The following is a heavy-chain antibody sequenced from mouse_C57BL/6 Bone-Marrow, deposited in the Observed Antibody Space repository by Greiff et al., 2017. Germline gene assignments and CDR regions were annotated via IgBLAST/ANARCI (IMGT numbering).Heavy chain of an antibody. V-gene: IGHV1-59*01. CDR1: GYTFTSYW. CDR2: IDPSDSYT. Sequence: QVQLKQPGAELVRPGTSVKLSCKASGYTFTSYWMHWVKQRPGQGLEWIGVIDPSDSYTNYNQKFKGKATLTVDTSSSTAYMQLSSLTSEDSAVYYGASGNCPWWFDYWGQGTTLTVSS. J-gene: IGHJ2*01. D-gene: IGHD2-1*01. CDR3: ASGNCPWWFDY.